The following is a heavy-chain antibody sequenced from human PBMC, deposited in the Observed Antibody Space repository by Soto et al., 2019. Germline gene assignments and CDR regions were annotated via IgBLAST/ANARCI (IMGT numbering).Heavy chain of an antibody. D-gene: IGHD2-2*01. J-gene: IGHJ3*02. CDR3: AWMPDHSIVVVPAATDRTFDI. CDR1: GGSISSGGYY. Sequence: SETLSLTCTVSGGSISSGGYYWSWIRQHPGKGLEWIGYIYYSGSTYYNPSLKSRVTISVDTSKNQFSLKLSSVTAADTAVYYCAWMPDHSIVVVPAATDRTFDIWGQGTMVTVSS. CDR2: IYYSGST. V-gene: IGHV4-31*03.